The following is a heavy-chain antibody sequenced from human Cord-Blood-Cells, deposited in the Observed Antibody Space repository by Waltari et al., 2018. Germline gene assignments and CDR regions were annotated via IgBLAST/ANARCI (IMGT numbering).Heavy chain of an antibody. V-gene: IGHV4-31*03. CDR3: ARDKYDFWSGYYYYYYMDV. J-gene: IGHJ6*03. Sequence: QVQLQESGPGLVKPSQTLSLTCTVSGGSISSGGYYWSWIRQPPGKGLEWIGYIYYSGSTYYNPSLKSRVTISVDTSKNQFSLKLSSVTAADTAVYYCARDKYDFWSGYYYYYYMDVWGKGTTVTVSS. D-gene: IGHD3-3*01. CDR1: GGSISSGGYY. CDR2: IYYSGST.